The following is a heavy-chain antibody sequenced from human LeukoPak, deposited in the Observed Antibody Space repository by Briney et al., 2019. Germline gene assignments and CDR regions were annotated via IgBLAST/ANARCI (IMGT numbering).Heavy chain of an antibody. V-gene: IGHV4-34*01. CDR3: ARGPYYDSSGYSY. CDR1: AGSFSGYH. J-gene: IGHJ4*02. Sequence: PSETLSLTCGVYAGSFSGYHWTWIRLRPGKGLEWIGDINHSGSAHYNPSLKSRVTISVDTSKNQFSLKLSSVTAADTAVYYCARGPYYDSSGYSYWGQGTLVTVSS. CDR2: INHSGSA. D-gene: IGHD3-22*01.